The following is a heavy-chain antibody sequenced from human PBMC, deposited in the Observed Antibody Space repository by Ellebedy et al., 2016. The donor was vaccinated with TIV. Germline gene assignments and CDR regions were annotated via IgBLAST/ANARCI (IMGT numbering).Heavy chain of an antibody. V-gene: IGHV1-69*04. CDR1: GGTFSSYA. J-gene: IGHJ4*02. CDR2: IIPILGIA. CDR3: ARNTIPLYYFDY. D-gene: IGHD3-10*01. Sequence: SVKVSXKASGGTFSSYAISWVRQAPGQGLEWMGRIIPILGIANYAQKFQGRVTITADKSTSTAYMELSSLRSEDTAVYYCARNTIPLYYFDYWGQGTLVTVSS.